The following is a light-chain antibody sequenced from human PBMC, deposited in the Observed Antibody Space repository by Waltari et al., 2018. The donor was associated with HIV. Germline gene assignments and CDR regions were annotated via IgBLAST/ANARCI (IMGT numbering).Light chain of an antibody. CDR3: SSYANKNGFYVV. CDR1: NSDIGGYNY. J-gene: IGLJ2*01. CDR2: EVT. Sequence: QSALTQPPSASGSPGQSVTISCTGTNSDIGGYNYVSWYQHHPGKAPKLVISEVTKRPSGVPGRFSGSKSGTTASLTVSGLQAEDEADYYCSSYANKNGFYVVFGGGTRLTVL. V-gene: IGLV2-8*01.